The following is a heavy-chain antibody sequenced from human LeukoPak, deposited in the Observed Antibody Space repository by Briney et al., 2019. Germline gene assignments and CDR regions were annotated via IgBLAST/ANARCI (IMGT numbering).Heavy chain of an antibody. Sequence: GGSLRLSCAASGFTFSSYAMSWVRQAPGKGLEWVSAISGSGGSTYYADSVKGRFTISRDNSKNTLYLQMNSLRAEDTAVYYCARDDGDSSGYYFPWAFDIWGQGTMVTVSS. V-gene: IGHV3-23*01. CDR3: ARDDGDSSGYYFPWAFDI. J-gene: IGHJ3*02. CDR1: GFTFSSYA. D-gene: IGHD3-22*01. CDR2: ISGSGGST.